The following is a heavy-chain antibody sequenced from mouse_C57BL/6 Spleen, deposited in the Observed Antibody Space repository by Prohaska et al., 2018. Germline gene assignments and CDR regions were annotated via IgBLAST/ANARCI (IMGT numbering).Heavy chain of an antibody. CDR3: ARYARSTMVTTVWYFDV. D-gene: IGHD2-2*01. V-gene: IGHV1-18*01. J-gene: IGHJ1*03. Sequence: HGKSLEWIGDINPNNGGTSYNQKFKGKATLTVDKSSSTAYMELRSLTSEDTAVYYCARYARSTMVTTVWYFDVWGTGTTVTVSS. CDR2: INPNNGGT.